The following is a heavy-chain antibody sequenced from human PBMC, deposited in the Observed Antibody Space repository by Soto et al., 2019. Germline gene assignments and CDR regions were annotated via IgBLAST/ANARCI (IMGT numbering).Heavy chain of an antibody. CDR2: ISSSSSYT. CDR3: TKVGGSYWEAYDY. V-gene: IGHV3-11*05. D-gene: IGHD2-15*01. CDR1: GFTFSDYY. J-gene: IGHJ4*02. Sequence: GGSLRLSCAASGFTFSDYYMSWIRQAPGKGLEWVSYISSSSSYTNYADSVKGRFTISRDNAKNSLYLQMNSLKTEDTGIYYCTKVGGSYWEAYDYWGQGTLVTVSS.